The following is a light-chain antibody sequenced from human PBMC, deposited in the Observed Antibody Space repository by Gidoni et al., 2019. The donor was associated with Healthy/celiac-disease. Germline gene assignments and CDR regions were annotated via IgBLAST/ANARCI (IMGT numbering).Light chain of an antibody. J-gene: IGKJ1*01. CDR2: SAS. CDR1: QSVSSSY. V-gene: IGKV3-20*01. Sequence: EIVLTQSPGTLSFSPGARATLSCRASQSVSSSYLAWYQQKPGQAPRLLIYSASSRATGIPDRFSGSGSGTDFTLTISRLEPEDFAVYYCQQYGSSPWTFGQGTKVEIK. CDR3: QQYGSSPWT.